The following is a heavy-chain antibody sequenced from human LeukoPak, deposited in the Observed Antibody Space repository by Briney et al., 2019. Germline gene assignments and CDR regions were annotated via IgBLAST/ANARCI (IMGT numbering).Heavy chain of an antibody. CDR1: GFTFSSYA. J-gene: IGHJ4*02. CDR3: AKDSYGDYLEGDYFDY. D-gene: IGHD4-17*01. V-gene: IGHV3-23*01. CDR2: ISGSGGST. Sequence: PGGSLRLSCAASGFTFSSYAMSWVRQAPGKGLEWVSAISGSGGSTYYADSVKGRFTISRDNSKNTLYLQMNSLRAEDTAVYYCAKDSYGDYLEGDYFDYWGQGTLVTVSS.